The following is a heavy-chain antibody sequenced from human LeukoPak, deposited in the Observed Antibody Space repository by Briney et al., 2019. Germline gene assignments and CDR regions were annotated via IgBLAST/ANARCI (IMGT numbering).Heavy chain of an antibody. Sequence: SETLSLACTVSGGSISGYQWSWIRQPPGKGLEWIGYIYNSGSTKYNPSLKSRVTISVDTSKNQFSLKLSSVTAAGTAVYYCARVTAVNYDLDYWGLGTLVTVSS. D-gene: IGHD4-4*01. CDR2: IYNSGST. CDR1: GGSISGYQ. V-gene: IGHV4-59*08. J-gene: IGHJ4*02. CDR3: ARVTAVNYDLDY.